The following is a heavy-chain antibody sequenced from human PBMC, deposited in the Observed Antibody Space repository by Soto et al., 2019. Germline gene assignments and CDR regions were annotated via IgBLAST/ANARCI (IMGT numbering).Heavy chain of an antibody. CDR1: GFTFSIYA. D-gene: IGHD3-22*01. CDR3: AKDMFHNDSRGYYSILLDS. CDR2: ISSSGAGT. V-gene: IGHV3-23*01. Sequence: GGSLRLSCAASGFTFSIYAMSWVRQAPGKGLEWVSAISSSGAGTYYADSVKGRFTISRDNSKNTMYLQLNSPRAEDTAVYYCAKDMFHNDSRGYYSILLDSWGQGTLVTVSS. J-gene: IGHJ4*02.